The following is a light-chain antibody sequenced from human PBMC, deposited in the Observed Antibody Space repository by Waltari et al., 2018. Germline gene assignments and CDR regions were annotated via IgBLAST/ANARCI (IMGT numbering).Light chain of an antibody. CDR1: ELPDQF. CDR2: KDS. CDR3: QSADKNGFWV. Sequence: SYVLTQPPSVSLYAGPPARIPCSGDELPDQFSFWYQKKPGQAPLLLIFKDSERPSGIPERFYGASSGTTVTLTISGVQAEDEADYYCQSADKNGFWVFGGGTKLTVL. J-gene: IGLJ3*02. V-gene: IGLV3-25*03.